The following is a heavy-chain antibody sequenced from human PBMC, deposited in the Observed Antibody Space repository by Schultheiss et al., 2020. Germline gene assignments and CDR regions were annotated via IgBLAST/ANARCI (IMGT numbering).Heavy chain of an antibody. CDR1: GFTFSSYS. V-gene: IGHV3-23*01. CDR2: ISGSGGTT. CDR3: AKDSRTYDLYYYYYGMDV. J-gene: IGHJ6*02. D-gene: IGHD3-3*01. Sequence: GGSLRLSCAASGFTFSSYSMNWVRQAPGKGLEWVSAISGSGGTTYYAESVRGRFTISRDNSKNTLYLQMHSLRAEDTAVYYCAKDSRTYDLYYYYYGMDVWGQGTTVTVSS.